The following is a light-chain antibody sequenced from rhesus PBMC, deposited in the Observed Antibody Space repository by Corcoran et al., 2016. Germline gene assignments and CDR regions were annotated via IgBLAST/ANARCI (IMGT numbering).Light chain of an antibody. CDR3: QETSNLSWT. V-gene: IGKV3-31*02. CDR1: QSVSSY. J-gene: IGKJ1*01. CDR2: GAS. Sequence: EIVMTQSPATLSLSPGETATISCRTSQSVSSYLAWYQQKPGQAPRLLIYGASSRATGIPDRFRDRGSGTDFTLPISSLAPEDFAVYYCQETSNLSWTFGQGTKVEIK.